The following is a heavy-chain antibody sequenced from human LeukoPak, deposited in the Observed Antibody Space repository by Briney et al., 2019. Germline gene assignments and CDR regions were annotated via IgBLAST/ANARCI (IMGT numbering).Heavy chain of an antibody. V-gene: IGHV4-59*01. CDR1: GGSISSYY. J-gene: IGHJ4*02. CDR2: IYYSGST. D-gene: IGHD3-22*01. CDR3: ARVKYYYDSSGYYRIYYFDY. Sequence: SETLSPTCTVSGGSISSYYWSWIRQPPGKGLEWIGYIYYSGSTNYNPSLKSRVTISVDTSKNQFSLKLSSVTAADTAVYYCARVKYYYDSSGYYRIYYFDYWGQGTLVTVSS.